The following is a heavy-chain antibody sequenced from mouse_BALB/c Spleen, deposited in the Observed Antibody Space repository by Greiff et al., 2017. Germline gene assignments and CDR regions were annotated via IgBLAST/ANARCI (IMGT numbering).Heavy chain of an antibody. J-gene: IGHJ3*01. CDR1: GFTFNTYA. V-gene: IGHV10-1*02. CDR2: IRSKSNNYAT. Sequence: EVKVVESGGGLVQPKGSLKLSCAASGFTFNTYAMDWVRQAPGKGLEWVARIRSKSNNYATYYADSVKDRFTISRDDSQSMLYLQMNNLKTEDTAMYYCLRPFAYWGQGTLVTVSA. CDR3: LRPFAY.